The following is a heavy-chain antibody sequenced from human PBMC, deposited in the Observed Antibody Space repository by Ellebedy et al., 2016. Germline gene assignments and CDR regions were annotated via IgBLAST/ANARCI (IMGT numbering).Heavy chain of an antibody. J-gene: IGHJ5*02. V-gene: IGHV4-61*02. CDR3: ARGGASSKWFDP. CDR2: ISTSGST. CDR1: GVSISSGSYY. Sequence: SETLSLTXTVSGVSISSGSYYWNWIRQPAGKGLEWIGRISTSGSTNYNPSLKSRVTMSLDTSKNQFSLKLSSVTAADTAVYYCARGGASSKWFDPWGQGAPVTVSS.